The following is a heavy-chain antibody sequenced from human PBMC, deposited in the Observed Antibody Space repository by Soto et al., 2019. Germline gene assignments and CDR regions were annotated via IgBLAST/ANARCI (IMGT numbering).Heavy chain of an antibody. CDR2: INPNSGGT. CDR1: GYTFTGYY. Sequence: GASVKVSCKASGYTFTGYYIPWVRQAPGQGLEWMGWINPNSGGTNYAQKFQGRVTMTRDTSISTAYMELSRLRSDDTAVYYCARSDTISAAFDIWGQGTMVTVSS. J-gene: IGHJ3*02. V-gene: IGHV1-2*02. CDR3: ARSDTISAAFDI. D-gene: IGHD3-3*01.